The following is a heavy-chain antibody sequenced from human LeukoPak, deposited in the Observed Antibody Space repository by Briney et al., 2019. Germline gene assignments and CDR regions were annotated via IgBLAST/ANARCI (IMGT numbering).Heavy chain of an antibody. Sequence: PGGSLRLSCAASGFTFSSHSMNWVRQAPGKGLEWVSYISSSSSTIYYADSVKGRFTISRDNAKNSLYLQMNSLRAEDTAVYYCASVSSGWVTVGYWGQGTLVTVSS. CDR2: ISSSSSTI. D-gene: IGHD6-19*01. J-gene: IGHJ4*02. CDR3: ASVSSGWVTVGY. CDR1: GFTFSSHS. V-gene: IGHV3-48*01.